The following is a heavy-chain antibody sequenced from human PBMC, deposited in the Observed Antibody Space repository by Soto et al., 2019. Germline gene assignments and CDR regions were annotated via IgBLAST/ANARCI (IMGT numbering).Heavy chain of an antibody. Sequence: SVKVSCKASGGTFSSYAISWARQAPGQGLEWMGGIIPIFGTANYAQKFQGRVTITADESTSTAYMELSSLRSEDTAVYYCARQGDSPGSYVAYFDYWGQGTLVTVSS. CDR1: GGTFSSYA. CDR3: ARQGDSPGSYVAYFDY. V-gene: IGHV1-69*13. J-gene: IGHJ4*02. D-gene: IGHD3-22*01. CDR2: IIPIFGTA.